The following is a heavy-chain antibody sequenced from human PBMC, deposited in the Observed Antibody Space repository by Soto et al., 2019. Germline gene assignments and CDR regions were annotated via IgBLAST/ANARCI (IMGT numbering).Heavy chain of an antibody. D-gene: IGHD2-21*01. CDR3: TIGSWSGEVFDI. J-gene: IGHJ3*02. V-gene: IGHV1-69*02. Sequence: QVQLVQSGAEVKKPGSSVKVSCKDSGGTFSTYSMFWVRQAPGQGLEWMGRIIPMLGVRNYAQRFQDRVTITADKSTTTVHMELSSLRSEDTALYYCTIGSWSGEVFDIWGQGTMVSVSS. CDR1: GGTFSTYS. CDR2: IIPMLGVR.